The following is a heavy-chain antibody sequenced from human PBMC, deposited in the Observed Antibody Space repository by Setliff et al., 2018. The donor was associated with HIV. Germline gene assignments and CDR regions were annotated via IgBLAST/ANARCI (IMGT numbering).Heavy chain of an antibody. CDR2: SIPILGIG. CDR3: ARGQASNDYGVSF. J-gene: IGHJ3*01. D-gene: IGHD4-17*01. Sequence: SVKVSCKASGGTFSSYTINWVRQAPGQGLEWMGRSIPILGIGNDEQAQKFKGRVTFTADKSISTVYMELSSLRSEDTAVYYCARGQASNDYGVSFWGQGTMVTVSS. CDR1: GGTFSSYT. V-gene: IGHV1-69*02.